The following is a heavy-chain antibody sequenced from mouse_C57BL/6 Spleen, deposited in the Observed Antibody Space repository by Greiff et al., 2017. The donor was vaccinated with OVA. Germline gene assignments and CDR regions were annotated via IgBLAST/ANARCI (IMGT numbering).Heavy chain of an antibody. CDR2: IDPEDGEI. J-gene: IGHJ3*01. Sequence: EVQVVESGAELVKPGASVKLSCTASGFNIKDYYMHWVKQRTEQGLEWIGRIDPEDGEIKYAPKFKGKATITADTSSNTAYLQLSSLTSEDAAVYYCARSDSNYDGAWFAYWGQGTLVTVSA. V-gene: IGHV14-2*01. CDR3: ARSDSNYDGAWFAY. D-gene: IGHD2-5*01. CDR1: GFNIKDYY.